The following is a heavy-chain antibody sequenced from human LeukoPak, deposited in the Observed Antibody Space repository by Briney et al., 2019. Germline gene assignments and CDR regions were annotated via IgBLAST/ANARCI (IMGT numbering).Heavy chain of an antibody. J-gene: IGHJ4*02. CDR2: IYSGST. CDR1: GGSISGYY. Sequence: PSETLSLTCTVSGGSISGYYWSWIRQPPGKGLEWIGYIYSGSTYYNPSLRSRVTMSVDRSENQFSLNLSSVTAADTAVYYCASLVTIAVAGRGYFDYWGQGTLVTVSS. V-gene: IGHV4-4*09. D-gene: IGHD6-19*01. CDR3: ASLVTIAVAGRGYFDY.